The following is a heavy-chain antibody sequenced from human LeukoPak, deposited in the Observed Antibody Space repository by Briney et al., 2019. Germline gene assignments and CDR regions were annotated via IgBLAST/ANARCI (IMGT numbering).Heavy chain of an antibody. CDR3: ARALPSSWYYFDY. D-gene: IGHD6-13*01. Sequence: PGGSLRLSCAASGFTVSSNYMSWVRQAPGKGLEWVSYISRSGSIYYTDSVKGRFTISRDNAKNSLYLQMNSLRAEDTAVYYCARALPSSWYYFDYWGQGTLVTVSS. CDR2: ISRSGSI. J-gene: IGHJ4*02. CDR1: GFTVSSNY. V-gene: IGHV3-69-1*02.